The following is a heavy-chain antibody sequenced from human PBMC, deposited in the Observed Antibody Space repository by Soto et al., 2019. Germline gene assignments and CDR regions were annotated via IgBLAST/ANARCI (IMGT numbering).Heavy chain of an antibody. J-gene: IGHJ4*02. Sequence: GASLKISCQTSGYSFAGYWIVWVRQMPGKGLEWMGRIDPSDSQTYYSPSFRGHVTISVTKSITTVFLQWSSLRASDTAMYYCARQIYDSDTGPNFQYYFDSWGQGTPVTVSS. D-gene: IGHD5-18*01. V-gene: IGHV5-10-1*01. CDR2: IDPSDSQT. CDR1: GYSFAGYW. CDR3: ARQIYDSDTGPNFQYYFDS.